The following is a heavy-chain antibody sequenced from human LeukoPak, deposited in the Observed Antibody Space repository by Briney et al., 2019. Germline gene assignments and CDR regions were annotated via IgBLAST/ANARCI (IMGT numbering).Heavy chain of an antibody. J-gene: IGHJ5*02. CDR3: ARLIPQKWELPGKWFDP. Sequence: ASVKVSCKASGYTFNSYGISWVRQAPGQGLEWMGWVSAYNGHTNYAQKFRGRVTMTTDTSTSTASMELRSLRSDDTAVYYCARLIPQKWELPGKWFDPWGQGTLVTVSS. CDR1: GYTFNSYG. D-gene: IGHD1-26*01. CDR2: VSAYNGHT. V-gene: IGHV1-18*01.